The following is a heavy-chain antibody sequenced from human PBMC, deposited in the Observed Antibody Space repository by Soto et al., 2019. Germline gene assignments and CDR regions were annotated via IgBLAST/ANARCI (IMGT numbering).Heavy chain of an antibody. Sequence: PGGSLRLSCEASEFTISQCSMNWFRQTPGKGLEWLAYITIRTGDVRYADSVRGRFTISADIAENTVILQMNTLRDEDSAVYFCVRDRDLYRDMFHADLWGRGTLVTVSS. V-gene: IGHV3-21*05. CDR3: VRDRDLYRDMFHADL. CDR1: EFTISQCS. J-gene: IGHJ4*01. CDR2: ITIRTGDV. D-gene: IGHD3-10*02.